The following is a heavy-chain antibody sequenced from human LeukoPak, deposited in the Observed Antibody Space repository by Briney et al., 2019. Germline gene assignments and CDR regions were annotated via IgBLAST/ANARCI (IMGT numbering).Heavy chain of an antibody. J-gene: IGHJ5*02. CDR3: AREAFSWNYVGFDP. Sequence: GGSLRLSCAASGFTFSSYSMNWVRQAPGKGLEWVSSISSSSSYIYYADSVKGRFAISRDNAKNSLYLQMNSLRAEDTAVYYCAREAFSWNYVGFDPWGQGTLVTVSS. D-gene: IGHD1-7*01. V-gene: IGHV3-21*01. CDR1: GFTFSSYS. CDR2: ISSSSSYI.